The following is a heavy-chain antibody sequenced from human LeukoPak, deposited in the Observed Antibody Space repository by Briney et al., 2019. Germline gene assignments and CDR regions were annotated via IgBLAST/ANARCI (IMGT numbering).Heavy chain of an antibody. V-gene: IGHV3-48*01. CDR2: ISSSSTI. CDR1: GFTFSSYS. J-gene: IGHJ5*02. CDR3: ARDPTYYYDSSGYP. Sequence: WGSLRLSCAASGFTFSSYSMNWVRQAPGKGLEWVSYISSSSTIYYADSVKGRFTISRDNAKNSLYLQMNSLRAEDTAVYYCARDPTYYYDSSGYPWGQGALVTVSS. D-gene: IGHD3-22*01.